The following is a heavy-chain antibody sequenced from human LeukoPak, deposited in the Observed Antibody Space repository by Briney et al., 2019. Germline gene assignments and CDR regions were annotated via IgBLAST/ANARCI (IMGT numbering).Heavy chain of an antibody. CDR1: GYTFTGYY. CDR2: INPNSGGT. V-gene: IGHV1-2*02. D-gene: IGHD2-2*01. CDR3: ARGSNGYCSSISCYFLGY. Sequence: ASVKVSCKASGYTFTGYYMHWVRQAPGQGLEWMGWINPNSGGTNYAQKFQGRVTMTRDTSISTAYMELSRLRSDDTAVYYCARGSNGYCSSISCYFLGYWGQGTLVTVSS. J-gene: IGHJ4*02.